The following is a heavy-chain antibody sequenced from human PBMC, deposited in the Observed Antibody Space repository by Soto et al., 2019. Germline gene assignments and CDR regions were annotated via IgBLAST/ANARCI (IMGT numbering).Heavy chain of an antibody. CDR1: GGSISGGAYY. CDR2: IYYSGTT. V-gene: IGHV4-31*03. Sequence: QVQLQESGPGLVKPSQTLSLTCTVSGGSISGGAYYWSWIRQHPEKGLEWIGYIYYSGTTYYNPSLESRLTISVDTSKNQFSLKLSSVTVADTAVYYFARDSTGYGSVDYWGQGTLVTVSS. CDR3: ARDSTGYGSVDY. J-gene: IGHJ4*02. D-gene: IGHD3-10*01.